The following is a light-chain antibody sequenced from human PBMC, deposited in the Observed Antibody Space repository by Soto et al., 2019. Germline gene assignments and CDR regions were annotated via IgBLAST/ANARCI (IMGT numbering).Light chain of an antibody. J-gene: IGLJ2*01. CDR3: SSYAGSNTLVV. CDR2: DVT. Sequence: QSALTQPASVSGSPGQSITISCTGTAADVGGYDYVYWYQQHPGESPKLLIFDVTNRPSGVSARFSGSKSGSTATLTISGLQAEDEADYYCSSYAGSNTLVVFGGGTQLTVL. CDR1: AADVGGYDY. V-gene: IGLV2-14*01.